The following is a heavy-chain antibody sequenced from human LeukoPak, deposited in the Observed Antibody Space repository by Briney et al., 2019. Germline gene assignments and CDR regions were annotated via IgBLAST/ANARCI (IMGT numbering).Heavy chain of an antibody. V-gene: IGHV1-2*04. J-gene: IGHJ4*02. Sequence: ASVRVSCKASGYTFTGYYIHWVRQAPGQGLEWMGWINPNSGGTNYAQKFQGWVTMTRDTSISTAYMELSRLRSDDTAVYYCARDLYSSGWYDYWGQGTLVTVSS. D-gene: IGHD6-19*01. CDR2: INPNSGGT. CDR3: ARDLYSSGWYDY. CDR1: GYTFTGYY.